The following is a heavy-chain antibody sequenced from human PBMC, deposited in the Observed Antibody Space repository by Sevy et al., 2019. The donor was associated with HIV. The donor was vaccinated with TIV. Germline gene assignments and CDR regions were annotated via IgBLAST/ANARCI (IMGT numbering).Heavy chain of an antibody. Sequence: GGSLRLSCAASGFTFSYAWMSWVRQAPGKGLEWVGRIKSKTDGETTDYTGPVKGRFTISRDDSKNTLYLQMNSLETEDTAVYHCTTDHYTSRWLLGSWGQGALVTVSS. CDR1: GFTFSYAW. D-gene: IGHD3-22*01. CDR2: IKSKTDGETT. V-gene: IGHV3-15*01. J-gene: IGHJ5*02. CDR3: TTDHYTSRWLLGS.